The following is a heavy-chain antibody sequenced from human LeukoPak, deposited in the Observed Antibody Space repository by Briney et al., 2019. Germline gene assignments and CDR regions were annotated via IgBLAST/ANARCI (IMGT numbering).Heavy chain of an antibody. CDR3: ARSNNYGDYSMGF. CDR2: INPNSGGT. Sequence: ASVKVCCEASGYTYTGYYMHWVRQAPGQGREWMGWINPNSGGTNYAQKSQGRVTMTRDTSISTAYMELSRLRSDDTAVYYCARSNNYGDYSMGFWGQGTLVTVSS. D-gene: IGHD4-17*01. CDR1: GYTYTGYY. V-gene: IGHV1-2*02. J-gene: IGHJ4*02.